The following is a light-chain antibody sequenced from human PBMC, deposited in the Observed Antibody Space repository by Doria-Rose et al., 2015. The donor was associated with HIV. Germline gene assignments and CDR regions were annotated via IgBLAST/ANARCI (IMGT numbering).Light chain of an antibody. CDR1: QSFSSTY. Sequence: ELALTQSPGTLSLSPGERATLSCRASQSFSSTYLAWYQQKPGQAPSLLIYDGSTRATGIPDRFSASGSGTDFTLTINRLEPEDFALYYCHQYGTSWTFGQGTKVEI. CDR2: DGS. CDR3: HQYGTSWT. V-gene: IGKV3-20*01. J-gene: IGKJ1*01.